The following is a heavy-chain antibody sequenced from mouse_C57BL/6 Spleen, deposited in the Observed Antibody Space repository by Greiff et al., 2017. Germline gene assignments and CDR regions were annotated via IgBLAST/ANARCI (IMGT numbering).Heavy chain of an antibody. CDR1: GYSITSGYY. J-gene: IGHJ1*03. CDR3: ARGYIYSPYWYFDV. Sequence: DVKLQESGPGLVKPSQSLSLTCSVTGYSITSGYYWNWIRQLPGNILEWRGYISYDGSNNYNPSLKNPTSITRDTSKNQYFLKLNFMTTEDTAAYYCARGYIYSPYWYFDVWGTGTTVTVSS. D-gene: IGHD1-1*01. CDR2: ISYDGSN. V-gene: IGHV3-6*01.